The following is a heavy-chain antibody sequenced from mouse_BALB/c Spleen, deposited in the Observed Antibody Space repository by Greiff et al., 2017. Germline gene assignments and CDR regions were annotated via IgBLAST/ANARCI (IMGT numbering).Heavy chain of an antibody. CDR1: GYAFSSYW. CDR3: ARSGHYYGYYFDY. J-gene: IGHJ2*01. Sequence: VHLVESGAELVRPGSSVKISCKASGYAFSSYWMNWVKQRPGQGLEWIGQIYPGDGDTNYNGKFKGKATLTADKSSSTAYMQLSSLTSEDSAVYFCARSGHYYGYYFDYWGQGTTLTVSS. V-gene: IGHV1-80*01. CDR2: IYPGDGDT. D-gene: IGHD1-2*01.